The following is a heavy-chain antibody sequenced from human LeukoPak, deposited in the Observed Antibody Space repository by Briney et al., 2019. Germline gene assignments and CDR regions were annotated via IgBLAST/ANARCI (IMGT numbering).Heavy chain of an antibody. CDR1: GFTFSSYS. D-gene: IGHD3-22*01. V-gene: IGHV3-48*04. Sequence: PGGSLRLSCAASGFTFSSYSMNWVRQAPGKGLEWVSYISSSSSTIYYADSVKGRFTISRDNAKNSLYLQMNSLRAEDTAVYYCAGDSRRYYYDSSGYSLGAFDIWGQGTMVTVSS. CDR3: AGDSRRYYYDSSGYSLGAFDI. CDR2: ISSSSSTI. J-gene: IGHJ3*02.